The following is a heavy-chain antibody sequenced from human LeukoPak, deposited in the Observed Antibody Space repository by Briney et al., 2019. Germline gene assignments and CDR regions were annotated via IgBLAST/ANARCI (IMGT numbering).Heavy chain of an antibody. Sequence: ASVKLSCKASGYTFTSYYIHWVRQAPAQGLEWVGIINPSGGSTTNGQKFQGRVTMTSYTSTSTVYMELSRLRSEDKDVYYCTRELGGSYNDYWGQGTLVTVSS. CDR1: GYTFTSYY. CDR3: TRELGGSYNDY. CDR2: INPSGGST. V-gene: IGHV1-46*01. D-gene: IGHD1-26*01. J-gene: IGHJ4*02.